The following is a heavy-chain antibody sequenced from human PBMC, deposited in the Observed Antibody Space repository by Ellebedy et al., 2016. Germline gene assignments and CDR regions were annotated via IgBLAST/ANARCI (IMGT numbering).Heavy chain of an antibody. CDR3: ARWNYGSRGAFDI. CDR2: ISSSGSTI. V-gene: IGHV3-11*01. CDR1: GFTFSDYY. D-gene: IGHD1-7*01. Sequence: GGSLRLXXAASGFTFSDYYMSWIRQAPGKGLEWVSYISSSGSTIYYADSVKGRFTISRDNAKNSLYLQMNSLRAEDTAVYYCARWNYGSRGAFDIWGQGTMVTVSS. J-gene: IGHJ3*02.